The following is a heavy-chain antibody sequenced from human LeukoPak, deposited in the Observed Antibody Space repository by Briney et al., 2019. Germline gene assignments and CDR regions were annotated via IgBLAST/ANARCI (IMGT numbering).Heavy chain of an antibody. V-gene: IGHV4-39*07. D-gene: IGHD3/OR15-3a*01. Sequence: SETLSLTCTVSGGSISSSSYYWGWSRQPPGKGLEWIGSIYYSGSTYYNPSLKSRVTISVDTSKNQFSLRLSSVTAADTAVYYCAGGTGTSPGETGDYWGQGTLVTVSS. CDR2: IYYSGST. CDR3: AGGTGTSPGETGDY. J-gene: IGHJ4*02. CDR1: GGSISSSSYY.